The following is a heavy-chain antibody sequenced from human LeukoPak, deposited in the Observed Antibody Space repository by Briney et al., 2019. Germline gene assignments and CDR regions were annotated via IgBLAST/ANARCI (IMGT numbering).Heavy chain of an antibody. CDR3: ARLIGGYAPNTFDY. V-gene: IGHV4-38-2*01. Sequence: PSETLSLTCAVSGYSISSGSYWGWIRQPPGKGLEWIGSIYHSGSTYYNPSLKSRVTISVDTSKNQFSLKLSSVTAADTAVYYCARLIGGYAPNTFDYWGQGTLVTVSS. J-gene: IGHJ4*02. D-gene: IGHD5-12*01. CDR2: IYHSGST. CDR1: GYSISSGSY.